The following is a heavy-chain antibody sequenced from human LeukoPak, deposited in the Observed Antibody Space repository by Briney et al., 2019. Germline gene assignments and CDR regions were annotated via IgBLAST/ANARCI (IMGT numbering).Heavy chain of an antibody. D-gene: IGHD4-11*01. CDR2: ISPPSAYI. CDR3: ARVTQCGRQYLDY. J-gene: IGHJ4*02. Sequence: GGSLRLSCAASGFTFSTFSMSWVRQAPGKGLEWVSSISPPSAYIYYADSVRGRFTISRVNAKTSLYLQMNSLRAEDTAVYYCARVTQCGRQYLDYWGQGTLVTVSS. CDR1: GFTFSTFS. V-gene: IGHV3-21*01.